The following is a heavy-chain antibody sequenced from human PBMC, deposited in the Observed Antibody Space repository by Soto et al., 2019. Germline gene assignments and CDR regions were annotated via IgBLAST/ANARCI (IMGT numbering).Heavy chain of an antibody. CDR3: AAEAVF. D-gene: IGHD6-19*01. V-gene: IGHV1-58*02. CDR2: IDLGSVNT. J-gene: IGHJ4*02. CDR1: GFTFISTI. Sequence: QMQLEQSGPEVTKPGPFVKVSCKTSGFTFISTIMQWVRQAPGQRLEWLGWIDLGSVNTTHAQKFQERVTITRDIHTRTTYLELTSLTSEDTAVYYFAAEAVFWGQGTQVTVSS.